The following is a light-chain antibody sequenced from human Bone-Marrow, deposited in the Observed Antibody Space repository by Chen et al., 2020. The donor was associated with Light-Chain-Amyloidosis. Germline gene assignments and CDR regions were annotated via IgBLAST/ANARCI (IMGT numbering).Light chain of an antibody. J-gene: IGKJ1*01. V-gene: IGKV3-15*01. CDR3: QQYNNWPPT. Sequence: EIVMTQSPATLSVSPGERATLSGRASQSVSSNLAWYQQKPGQTPRLLIYGASTRSTGIPARFSGSGSATEFTLTISSLQSEDFAVYYCQQYNNWPPTFGQGTKVEIK. CDR2: GAS. CDR1: QSVSSN.